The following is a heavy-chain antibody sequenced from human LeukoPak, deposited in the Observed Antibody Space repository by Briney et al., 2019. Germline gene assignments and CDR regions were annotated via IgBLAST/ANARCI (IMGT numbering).Heavy chain of an antibody. CDR2: ISWNSGSI. V-gene: IGHV3-9*01. D-gene: IGHD6-19*01. CDR3: ARDIGTIAGAGTLPAFDI. Sequence: GGSLRLSCAASGFTFDDYAMHWVRHAPGKGLEWVSGISWNSGSIGYGESVKGRFTISRDNAKNSLYLQMNSLRAEDTALYYCARDIGTIAGAGTLPAFDIWGQGTMVTVSS. J-gene: IGHJ3*02. CDR1: GFTFDDYA.